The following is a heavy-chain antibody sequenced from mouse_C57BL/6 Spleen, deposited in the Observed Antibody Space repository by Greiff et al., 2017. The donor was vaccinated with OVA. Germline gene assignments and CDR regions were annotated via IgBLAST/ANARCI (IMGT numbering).Heavy chain of an antibody. CDR1: GYTFTSYD. CDR2: IYPRDGST. CDR3: ARRRLRLHDYAMDY. J-gene: IGHJ4*01. V-gene: IGHV1-85*01. D-gene: IGHD3-2*02. Sequence: QVQLKESGPELVKPGASVKLSCKASGYTFTSYDINWVKQRPGQGLEWIGWIYPRDGSTKYNEKFKGKATLTVDTSSSTAYMELHSLTSEDSAVYFGARRRLRLHDYAMDYWGQGTPVTVSS.